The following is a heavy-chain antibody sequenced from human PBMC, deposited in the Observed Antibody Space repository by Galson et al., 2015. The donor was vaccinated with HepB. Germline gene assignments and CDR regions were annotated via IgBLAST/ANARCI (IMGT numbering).Heavy chain of an antibody. Sequence: SLRLSCAASGFAFGDYAMSWFRQAPGKGLEWVGFIRSKAYGGTTEYAASVKGRFTISRDDSKSIAYLQMNSLKTEDTAVYYCTRGYYYDSSGYYYLGYFQHWGQGTLVTVSP. V-gene: IGHV3-49*03. J-gene: IGHJ1*01. CDR1: GFAFGDYA. D-gene: IGHD3-22*01. CDR2: IRSKAYGGTT. CDR3: TRGYYYDSSGYYYLGYFQH.